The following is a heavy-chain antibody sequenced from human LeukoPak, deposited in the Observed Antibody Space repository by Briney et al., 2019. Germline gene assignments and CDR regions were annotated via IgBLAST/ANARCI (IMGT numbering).Heavy chain of an antibody. CDR2: IRYDGSNK. J-gene: IGHJ4*02. CDR3: AKRGGYFDWLLEHYYFDY. V-gene: IGHV3-30*02. D-gene: IGHD3-9*01. Sequence: GGSLRLSCAASGFTFSSYGVHWVRQAPGKGLEWVAFIRYDGSNKYYADSVKGRFTISRDNSKNTLYLQMNSLRAEDTAVYYCAKRGGYFDWLLEHYYFDYWGQGTLVTVSS. CDR1: GFTFSSYG.